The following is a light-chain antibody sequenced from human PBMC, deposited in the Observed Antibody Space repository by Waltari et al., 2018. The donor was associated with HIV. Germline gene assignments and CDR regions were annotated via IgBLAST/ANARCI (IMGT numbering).Light chain of an antibody. CDR1: SLRSYY. CDR3: NSRDSSGNHVV. CDR2: GKN. V-gene: IGLV3-19*01. J-gene: IGLJ2*01. Sequence: SSELTQDPAVSVALGQTVRITCQGDSLRSYYASWYQQKPGQAPVLVIYGKNNRPSGIPDRFPGSSSGNPASLTITGAQAEEEADYYCNSRDSSGNHVVFGGGTKLTVL.